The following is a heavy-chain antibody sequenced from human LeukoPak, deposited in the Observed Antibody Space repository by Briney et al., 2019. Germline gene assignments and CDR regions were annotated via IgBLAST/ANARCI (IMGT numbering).Heavy chain of an antibody. CDR3: ARDLNRNWFDP. J-gene: IGHJ5*02. CDR1: GFTFSSYD. V-gene: IGHV3-23*01. CDR2: ISASGGST. D-gene: IGHD1-14*01. Sequence: LTGGSLRLSCVDSGFTFSSYDMSWVRQIPGKGLEWVSAISASGGSTYYPDSVKGRFTISRDNSKSTLYLQMNSLRAEDTAIFYCARDLNRNWFDPWGQGTLVTVSS.